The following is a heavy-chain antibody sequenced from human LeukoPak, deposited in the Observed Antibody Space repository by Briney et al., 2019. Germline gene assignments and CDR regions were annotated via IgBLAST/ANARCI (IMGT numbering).Heavy chain of an antibody. V-gene: IGHV3-48*01. CDR3: ARDGGRFDYYYYYMDV. Sequence: PGGSLRLSCVASGFTFSTSNMHWVRQAPGKGLEWLSYLSSGSSAIYYADSVRGRFTISRDDGKNSLYLQMNSLRAEDTAVYYCARDGGRFDYYYYYMDVWGKGTTVTVSS. D-gene: IGHD3-16*01. CDR2: LSSGSSAI. J-gene: IGHJ6*03. CDR1: GFTFSTSN.